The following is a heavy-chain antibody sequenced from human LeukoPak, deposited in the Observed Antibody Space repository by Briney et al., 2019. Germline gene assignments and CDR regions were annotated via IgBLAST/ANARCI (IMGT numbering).Heavy chain of an antibody. CDR1: GFTVSSNY. CDR2: IYSGGST. Sequence: GGSLRLSCAASGFTVSSNYMSWVRQAPGKGPEWVSVIYSGGSTYYADSVKGRFTISRDNSRNTLHFQMNSLRAEDTAVYYCVRGRGYYDSSGYYPYYFDYWGQGTLVTVSS. CDR3: VRGRGYYDSSGYYPYYFDY. D-gene: IGHD3-22*01. J-gene: IGHJ4*02. V-gene: IGHV3-53*01.